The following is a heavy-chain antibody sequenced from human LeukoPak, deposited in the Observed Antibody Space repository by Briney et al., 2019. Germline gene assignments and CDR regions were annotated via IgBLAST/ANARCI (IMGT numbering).Heavy chain of an antibody. CDR1: GFTFSSYW. V-gene: IGHV3-74*01. D-gene: IGHD3-22*01. J-gene: IGHJ5*02. CDR2: INSDGSST. CDR3: ARGGSYNYDSGGYYSNWFDP. Sequence: GGSLRLSCAASGFTFSSYWMHWVRQVPGKGLVWVSRINSDGSSTNYADSVKGRFTISRDNAKNTLYLQMNSLRAEDTAVYNCARGGSYNYDSGGYYSNWFDPWGQGTLVTVSS.